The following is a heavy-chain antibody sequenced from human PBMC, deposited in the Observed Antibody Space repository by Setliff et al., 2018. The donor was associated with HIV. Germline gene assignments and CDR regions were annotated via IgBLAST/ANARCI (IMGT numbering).Heavy chain of an antibody. Sequence: PSETLSLTCTVSRGSISTYYWNWIRQSPGKGLEWIGYINMSGKTTYSPSLKSRITMSVDTSKNHFSLSLSSVTVADTAVYFCARDPGYTFGSTFHFDYWGQGTLVTVSS. CDR1: RGSISTYY. V-gene: IGHV4-59*12. CDR2: INMSGKT. CDR3: ARDPGYTFGSTFHFDY. D-gene: IGHD5-18*01. J-gene: IGHJ4*02.